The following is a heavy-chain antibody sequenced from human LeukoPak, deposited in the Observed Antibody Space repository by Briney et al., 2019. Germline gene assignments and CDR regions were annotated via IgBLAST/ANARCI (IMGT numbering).Heavy chain of an antibody. D-gene: IGHD1-26*01. CDR2: IYYSGST. V-gene: IGHV4-61*01. Sequence: SETLSLTCTVSGGSVSSGSYYWSWIRQPPGKGLEWIGYIYYSGSTNYNPSLKSRVTISVDTSKNQFSLKLSSVTAADTAVYYCAGDTPGRGAGYYFDYWGQGTLVTVSS. CDR1: GGSVSSGSYY. J-gene: IGHJ4*02. CDR3: AGDTPGRGAGYYFDY.